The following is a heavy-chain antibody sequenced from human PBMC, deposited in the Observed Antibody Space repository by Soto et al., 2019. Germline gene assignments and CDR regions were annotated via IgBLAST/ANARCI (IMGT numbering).Heavy chain of an antibody. D-gene: IGHD2-21*02. CDR3: AKLGGICGGDCYPSDY. Sequence: GWSLRLSCAASVFTFSSYGMHWFRQAPGKGLEWVAVISYDGSNKYYADSVKGRFTISRDNSKNTLYLQMNSLRAEDTAVYYCAKLGGICGGDCYPSDYWGQGTLVTVSS. CDR2: ISYDGSNK. V-gene: IGHV3-30*18. J-gene: IGHJ4*02. CDR1: VFTFSSYG.